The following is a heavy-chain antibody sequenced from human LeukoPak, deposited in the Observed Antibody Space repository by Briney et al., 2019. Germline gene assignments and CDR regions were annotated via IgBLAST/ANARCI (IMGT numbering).Heavy chain of an antibody. CDR3: ARERRLSD. Sequence: GGSLTLSWAASGFIFSDYYMSWIRQAPGKGLEWVSYISTSRSNTDYADSVKGRFTISRDNAKNSLYLQMNTLRAEDTAVYYCARERRLSDWGRGTLVVVSS. CDR1: GFIFSDYY. CDR2: ISTSRSNT. V-gene: IGHV3-11*06. D-gene: IGHD6-25*01. J-gene: IGHJ4*02.